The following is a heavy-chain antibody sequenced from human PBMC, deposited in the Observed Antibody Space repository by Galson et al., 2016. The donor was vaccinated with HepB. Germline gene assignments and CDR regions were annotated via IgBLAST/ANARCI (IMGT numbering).Heavy chain of an antibody. CDR1: GYTFSNYY. V-gene: IGHV1-46*01. D-gene: IGHD3-10*01. Sequence: SVKVSCKASGYTFSNYYMNWVRQAPGQGLEWLGIINPGGGATSFAQQFQGRVTMTRDTSTSTVYMELSSLRSEDTAIYYCARTEGFGDPNGMDVWGQGTTVTVAS. J-gene: IGHJ6*02. CDR3: ARTEGFGDPNGMDV. CDR2: INPGGGAT.